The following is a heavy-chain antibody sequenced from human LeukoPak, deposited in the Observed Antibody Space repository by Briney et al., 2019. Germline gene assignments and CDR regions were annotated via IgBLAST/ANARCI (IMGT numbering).Heavy chain of an antibody. V-gene: IGHV4-34*01. Sequence: SETLSLTCAVYGGSFGGYYWSWIRQPPGKGLEWIGEINHSGSTNYNPSLKSRVTISVDTAKNQFSLKLSSVTAADTAVYYCARERTLFPGDSSGYFDYWGQGTLVTVSS. CDR3: ARERTLFPGDSSGYFDY. J-gene: IGHJ4*02. D-gene: IGHD3-22*01. CDR1: GGSFGGYY. CDR2: INHSGST.